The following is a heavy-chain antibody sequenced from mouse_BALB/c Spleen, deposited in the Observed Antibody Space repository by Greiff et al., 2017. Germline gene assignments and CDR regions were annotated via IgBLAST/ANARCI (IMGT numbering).Heavy chain of an antibody. CDR2: INPGSGGT. CDR3: ARSGGDYGRFAY. Sequence: QVQLKQSGAELVRPGTSVKVSCKASGYAFTNYLIEWVKQRPGQGLEWIGVINPGSGGTNYNEKFKGKATLTADKSSSTAYMQLSSLTSDDSAVYFCARSGGDYGRFAYWGQGTLVTVSA. V-gene: IGHV1-54*03. D-gene: IGHD2-4*01. J-gene: IGHJ3*01. CDR1: GYAFTNYL.